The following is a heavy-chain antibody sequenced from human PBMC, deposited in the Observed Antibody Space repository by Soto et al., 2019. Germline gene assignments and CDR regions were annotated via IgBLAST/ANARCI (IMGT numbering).Heavy chain of an antibody. Sequence: GGSLRLSCASSGLTLSGYAMTWVRQATGKGLEWVSGISGSGGATYYADSVKGRFTISRDNSQNTLYLQMNSLRPEDTAVYYCAKGPGGSRYYFDYWGQGTLVTVSS. CDR2: ISGSGGAT. V-gene: IGHV3-23*01. D-gene: IGHD1-26*01. CDR3: AKGPGGSRYYFDY. J-gene: IGHJ4*02. CDR1: GLTLSGYA.